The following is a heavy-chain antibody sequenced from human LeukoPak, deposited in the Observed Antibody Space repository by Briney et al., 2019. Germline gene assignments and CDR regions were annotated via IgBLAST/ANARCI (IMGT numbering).Heavy chain of an antibody. Sequence: ASVKVSCKASGYTFTGYYMHWVRQAPGQGIEWVGWINPNSGGTNYAQKFQGRVTMTRDTSISTAYMELSRLRSDDTAVYYCARVAITIREGILVYYDFWSAYMDVWGKGTTVTVSS. V-gene: IGHV1-2*02. CDR3: ARVAITIREGILVYYDFWSAYMDV. J-gene: IGHJ6*03. CDR1: GYTFTGYY. D-gene: IGHD3-3*01. CDR2: INPNSGGT.